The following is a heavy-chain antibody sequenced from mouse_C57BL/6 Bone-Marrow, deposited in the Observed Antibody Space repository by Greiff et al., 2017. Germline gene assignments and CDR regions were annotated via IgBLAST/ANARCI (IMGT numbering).Heavy chain of an antibody. D-gene: IGHD1-1*01. CDR3: ARHLYYGSSWGDFDY. V-gene: IGHV5-9*01. J-gene: IGHJ2*01. Sequence: EVQGVESGGGLVKPGGSLKLSCAASGFTFSSYTMSWVRQTPEKRLEWVATISGGGGNTYYPDSVKGRFTISRDNAKNTLYLQMSSLRSEDTALYYCARHLYYGSSWGDFDYWGQGTTLTVSS. CDR2: ISGGGGNT. CDR1: GFTFSSYT.